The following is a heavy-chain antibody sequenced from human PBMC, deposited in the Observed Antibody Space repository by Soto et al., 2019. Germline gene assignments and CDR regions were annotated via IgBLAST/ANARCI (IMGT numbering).Heavy chain of an antibody. CDR1: GDSVSSNSAA. D-gene: IGHD3-3*02. Sequence: PSQTLSLTCAISGDSVSSNSAAWNWIRQSPSRGLEWLGRTYYRSKWYNDYAVSVKSRITINPDTSKNQFSLQLNSVTPEDTAVNSGPRGNIGIFGVPHPRDAFYIWGQET. CDR2: TYYRSKWYN. J-gene: IGHJ3*02. CDR3: PRGNIGIFGVPHPRDAFYI. V-gene: IGHV6-1*01.